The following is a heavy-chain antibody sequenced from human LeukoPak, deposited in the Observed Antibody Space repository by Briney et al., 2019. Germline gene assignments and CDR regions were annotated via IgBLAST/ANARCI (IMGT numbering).Heavy chain of an antibody. J-gene: IGHJ4*02. D-gene: IGHD3-10*01. CDR1: GGSISSYY. V-gene: IGHV4-59*01. CDR3: ARVIRYGSGSYFDY. Sequence: SETLSLTCTVSGGSISSYYWSWIRQPPGKGLEWIGYIYYSGSTNYNPSLKSRVTISVDTSKNQFSLKLSSVTAADTAVYYCARVIRYGSGSYFDYWGQGTLVAVSS. CDR2: IYYSGST.